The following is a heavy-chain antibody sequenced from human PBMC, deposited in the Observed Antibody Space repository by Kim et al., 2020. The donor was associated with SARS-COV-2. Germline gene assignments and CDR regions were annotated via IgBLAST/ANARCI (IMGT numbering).Heavy chain of an antibody. CDR3: ARDYNLGSSQTQSAFDI. V-gene: IGHV3-33*01. D-gene: IGHD3-10*01. CDR1: GFTFSRYG. Sequence: GGSLRLSCAASGFTFSRYGMHWVRQAPAKGLEWVAVIWYDGSTKYYADSVEGRFTISRDSSKNTLYLQMNSLRAEDTAIYYCARDYNLGSSQTQSAFDIWGQGTMVTVSS. CDR2: IWYDGSTK. J-gene: IGHJ3*02.